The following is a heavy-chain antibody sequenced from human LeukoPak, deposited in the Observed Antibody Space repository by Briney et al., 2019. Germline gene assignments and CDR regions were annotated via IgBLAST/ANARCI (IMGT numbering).Heavy chain of an antibody. CDR1: GGSISNYY. J-gene: IGHJ3*02. CDR3: ARVAVAGAVDAFDI. CDR2: IYEDGHN. V-gene: IGHV4-4*08. Sequence: SETLSLTCTVSGGSISNYYWSWIRQPPGKGLEWIAYIYEDGHNGYNAALKNRVTISLDAAKNQSSLKLNSVPAADTAVYYCARVAVAGAVDAFDIWGQGTMVTASS. D-gene: IGHD6-19*01.